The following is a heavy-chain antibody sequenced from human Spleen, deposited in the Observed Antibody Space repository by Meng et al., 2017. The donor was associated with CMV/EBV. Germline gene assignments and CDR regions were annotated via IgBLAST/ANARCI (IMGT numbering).Heavy chain of an antibody. J-gene: IGHJ4*02. Sequence: SETLSLTCTVSGYSISSGYYWGWIRQPPGKGLEWIGYIYYSGSTSYNPSLKSRVTISVDTSKNQFSLKLSSVTAADTAVYYCARGLRSETTFDYWGQGTLVTVSS. V-gene: IGHV4-61*01. D-gene: IGHD1/OR15-1a*01. CDR1: GYSISSGYY. CDR3: ARGLRSETTFDY. CDR2: IYYSGST.